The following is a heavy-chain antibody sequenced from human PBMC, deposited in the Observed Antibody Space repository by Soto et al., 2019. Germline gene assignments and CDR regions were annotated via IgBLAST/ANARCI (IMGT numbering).Heavy chain of an antibody. Sequence: QVQLQQWGAGLLKPSETLSLTCAVYGGSFNAYYWSWIRQPPGKGLEWIGEVNHSGSTTYNPSLKSRVSISVDTSRNQFSLKLSSVTAADTAVYYCARQWLVRYFDLWGRGTLVTVSS. CDR2: VNHSGST. D-gene: IGHD6-19*01. V-gene: IGHV4-34*02. CDR3: ARQWLVRYFDL. J-gene: IGHJ2*01. CDR1: GGSFNAYY.